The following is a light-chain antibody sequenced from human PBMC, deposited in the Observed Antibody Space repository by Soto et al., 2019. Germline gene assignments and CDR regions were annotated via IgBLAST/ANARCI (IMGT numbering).Light chain of an antibody. Sequence: QSVLTQPPSVSEAPGQRVTISCTGSSSNIGAGYEAHWYQQVPGTAPKLLIYENNNRPSGVPDRFSGSKSGTSASLAITGVQAEDGAGYYCQSYDSSLSGYVFGTGTKVTVL. CDR3: QSYDSSLSGYV. V-gene: IGLV1-40*01. CDR1: SSNIGAGYE. J-gene: IGLJ1*01. CDR2: ENN.